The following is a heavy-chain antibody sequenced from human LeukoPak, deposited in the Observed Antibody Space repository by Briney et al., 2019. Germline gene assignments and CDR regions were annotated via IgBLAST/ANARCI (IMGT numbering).Heavy chain of an antibody. D-gene: IGHD3-10*01. CDR1: GGTFSSYA. CDR3: ARALWFGEFYFDY. CDR2: INAGNGNT. V-gene: IGHV1-3*01. Sequence: ASVKVSCKASGGTFSSYAISWVRQAPGQRLEWMGWINAGNGNTKYSQKFQGRVTITRVTSASTAYMELSSLRSEDTAVYYCARALWFGEFYFDYWGQGTLVTVSS. J-gene: IGHJ4*02.